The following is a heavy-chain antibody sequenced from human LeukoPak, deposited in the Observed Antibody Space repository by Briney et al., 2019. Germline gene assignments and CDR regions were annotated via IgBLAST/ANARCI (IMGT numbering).Heavy chain of an antibody. D-gene: IGHD6-6*01. Sequence: ASVKVSCKASGYTFTSYGISWVRQAPGQGLEWMGWISAYNGNTNYAQKLQGRVTMTTDTSTSTAYMELRSLRSDDTAVYYCGRASRSILAARRGGLDYWGQGTLVTVSS. J-gene: IGHJ4*02. CDR3: GRASRSILAARRGGLDY. CDR2: ISAYNGNT. CDR1: GYTFTSYG. V-gene: IGHV1-18*01.